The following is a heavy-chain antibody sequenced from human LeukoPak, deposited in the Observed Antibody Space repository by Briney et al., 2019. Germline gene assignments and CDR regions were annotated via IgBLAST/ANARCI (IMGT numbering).Heavy chain of an antibody. D-gene: IGHD3-10*01. CDR2: ISGSGGST. CDR3: AKGLWFGDY. Sequence: GGSLRLSCTSSEFTFSSYGMSWVRQAPGKGLEWVSAISGSGGSTYYADSVKGRFTIYRDNSKNTLYLQMNSLRAEDTAVYYCAKGLWFGDYWGQGTLVTVSS. V-gene: IGHV3-23*01. CDR1: EFTFSSYG. J-gene: IGHJ4*02.